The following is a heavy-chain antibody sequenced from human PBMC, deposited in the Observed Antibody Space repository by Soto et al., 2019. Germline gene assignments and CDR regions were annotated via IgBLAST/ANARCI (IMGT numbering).Heavy chain of an antibody. CDR1: RYTFTGYY. J-gene: IGHJ5*02. CDR3: ARDRSSSSEGWFDP. V-gene: IGHV1-2*02. CDR2: INPNSGGT. D-gene: IGHD6-6*01. Sequence: ASVKVSCKASRYTFTGYYMHWVRQAPGQGLERMGWINPNSGGTNYAQKFQGRVTMTRDTSISTAYMELSRLRSDDTAVYYCARDRSSSSEGWFDPWGQGTLVNVSS.